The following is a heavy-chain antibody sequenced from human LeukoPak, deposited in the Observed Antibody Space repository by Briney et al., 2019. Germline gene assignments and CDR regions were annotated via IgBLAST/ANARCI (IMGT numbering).Heavy chain of an antibody. J-gene: IGHJ4*02. CDR1: GFTFSSYG. D-gene: IGHD6-13*01. CDR3: ARDSDSSSWYVSSVSDY. V-gene: IGHV3-33*01. Sequence: GRSLRLSCAASGFTFSSYGMHWVRQAPGKGLEWVAVIWYDGSNKYYADSVKGRFTISRDNSKNTLYLQMNSLRAEDTAVYYCARDSDSSSWYVSSVSDYWGQGTLVTVSS. CDR2: IWYDGSNK.